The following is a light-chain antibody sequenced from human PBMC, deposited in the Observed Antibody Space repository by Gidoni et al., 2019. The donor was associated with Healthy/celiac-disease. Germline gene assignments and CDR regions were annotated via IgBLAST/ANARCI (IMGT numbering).Light chain of an antibody. CDR3: QAWDSSTGV. CDR2: QDS. J-gene: IGLJ1*01. CDR1: KLRDKY. Sequence: SYELTQPPPVSVSQGQTASIPCSGDKLRDKYACGDQQKPGQSPVLVIYQDSKRPSGIPERFSGSNSGNTATLTISGTQAMDEADYYCQAWDSSTGVFGTGTKVTVL. V-gene: IGLV3-1*01.